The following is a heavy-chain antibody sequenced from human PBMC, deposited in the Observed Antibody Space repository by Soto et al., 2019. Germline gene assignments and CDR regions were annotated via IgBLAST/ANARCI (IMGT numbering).Heavy chain of an antibody. V-gene: IGHV3-74*01. J-gene: IGHJ4*02. CDR3: ASDTDSNGFSSFDN. D-gene: IGHD3-22*01. CDR1: EGTCGDYG. CDR2: INSDGNKI. Sequence: GASEGTCGDYGSRRILQKPGKGLVWVSRINSDGNKIVYADSVKGRFTISRDNAKNTLYLQMNSLRAEDTAVYYCASDTDSNGFSSFDNWGQGTLVTVYS.